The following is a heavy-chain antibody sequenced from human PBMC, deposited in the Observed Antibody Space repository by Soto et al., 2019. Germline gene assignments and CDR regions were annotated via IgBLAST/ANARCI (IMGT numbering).Heavy chain of an antibody. CDR1: GFTFSSYA. CDR2: ISYDGSNK. V-gene: IGHV3-30-3*01. D-gene: IGHD7-27*01. J-gene: IGHJ6*04. CDR3: AREDWGSPPYDYYGMDV. Sequence: QVQLVESGGGVVQPGRSLRLSCAASGFTFSSYAMHWVRQAPGKGLEWVAVISYDGSNKYYADSVKGRFTISRDNSKNTLYLQMNSLRAEDTAVYYCAREDWGSPPYDYYGMDVWGKGTTVTVSS.